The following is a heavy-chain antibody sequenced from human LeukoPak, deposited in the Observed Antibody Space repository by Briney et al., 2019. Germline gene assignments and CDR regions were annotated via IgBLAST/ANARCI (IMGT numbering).Heavy chain of an antibody. Sequence: SETLSLTCTVSGGSISSSSYCWGWIRQPPGEGLEWIGYIYYSGSANYNPSLKSRVTISVDTSKNQFSLKLSSVTAADTAVYYCARGLAVSIYYFDYWGQGTLVTVSS. CDR1: GGSISSSSYC. V-gene: IGHV4-61*05. CDR3: ARGLAVSIYYFDY. CDR2: IYYSGSA. D-gene: IGHD3-16*02. J-gene: IGHJ4*02.